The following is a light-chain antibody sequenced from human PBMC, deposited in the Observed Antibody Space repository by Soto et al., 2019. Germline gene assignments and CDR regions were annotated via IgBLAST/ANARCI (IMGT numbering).Light chain of an antibody. CDR3: QHDDNSPRT. CDR1: QGISSSY. V-gene: IGKV3-20*01. J-gene: IGKJ1*01. Sequence: EAVLTQSPGTLSLSPGERATLSCRASQGISSSYLAWYQEKPGQAHRLLIYGASSRATVIPDRFSGSGSWTDFTLTISTLEPEDFPVYYCQHDDNSPRTFGQGTKVEIE. CDR2: GAS.